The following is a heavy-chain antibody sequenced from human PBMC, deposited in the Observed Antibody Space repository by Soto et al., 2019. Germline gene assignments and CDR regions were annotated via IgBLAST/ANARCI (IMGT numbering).Heavy chain of an antibody. CDR3: AREIEYSSSSPWFDP. CDR2: IIPIFGTA. V-gene: IGHV1-69*13. J-gene: IGHJ5*02. Sequence: SVKVSCKASGGTFSSYAISWVRQAPGQGLEWMGGIIPIFGTANYAQKFQGRVTITADESTSTAYMELSSLRSEDTAVYYCAREIEYSSSSPWFDPWGQGTLVTVSS. D-gene: IGHD6-6*01. CDR1: GGTFSSYA.